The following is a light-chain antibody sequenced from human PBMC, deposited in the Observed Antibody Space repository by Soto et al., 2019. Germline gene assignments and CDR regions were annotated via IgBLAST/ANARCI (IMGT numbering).Light chain of an antibody. J-gene: IGKJ4*01. CDR3: HQRSNWPRT. CDR1: QSVSSSY. V-gene: IGKV3D-20*02. Sequence: EIVLTQSPGTLSLSPGERATLSCRASQSVSSSYLAWYQQKPGQAPRLLISNASNRATGIPARFSGSGSGTDFTLTISSLEAEDFAVYYCHQRSNWPRTFGGGTKVDIK. CDR2: NAS.